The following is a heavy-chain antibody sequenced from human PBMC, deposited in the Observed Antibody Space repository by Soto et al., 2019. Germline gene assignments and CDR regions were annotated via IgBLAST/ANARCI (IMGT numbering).Heavy chain of an antibody. V-gene: IGHV4-59*12. CDR1: GGSISSYY. CDR3: AKVVVVAATLRYFDL. J-gene: IGHJ2*01. D-gene: IGHD2-15*01. CDR2: IYYSGST. Sequence: SETLSLTCTVSGGSISSYYWSWIRQPPGKGLEWIGYIYYSGSTNYNPSLKSRVTISVDTSKNQFSLKLSSVTAADTAVYYCAKVVVVAATLRYFDLWGRGTLVTVSS.